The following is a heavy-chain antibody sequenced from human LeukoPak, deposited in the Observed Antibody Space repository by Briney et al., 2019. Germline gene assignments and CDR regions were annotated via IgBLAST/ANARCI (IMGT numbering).Heavy chain of an antibody. CDR2: INPNSDGT. CDR1: GYTFTGYY. Sequence: GASVKVSCKASGYTFTGYYMHWVRQAPGQGLEWMGWINPNSDGTNHAQRFQGRVTTTRDTSISTAYMELSRLRSDDTAVYYCARGLGATIIDYWGQGTLVTVSS. V-gene: IGHV1-2*02. J-gene: IGHJ4*02. D-gene: IGHD5-12*01. CDR3: ARGLGATIIDY.